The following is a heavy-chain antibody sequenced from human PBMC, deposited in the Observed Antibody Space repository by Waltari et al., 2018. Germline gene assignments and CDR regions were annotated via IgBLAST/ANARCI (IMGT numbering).Heavy chain of an antibody. V-gene: IGHV3-7*01. CDR2: IRQDGNQK. J-gene: IGHJ3*02. CDR1: GLPFSTYW. CDR3: AREGKLLGAFDI. Sequence: EVQLVESGGTLVQPGGSLRLSCAASGLPFSTYWMNWVRQAPGKGLEWVADIRQDGNQKSYVDSVKGRFTISRDNAESSLYLQMNSLRAEDTAVYYCAREGKLLGAFDIWGQGTMVTVSS. D-gene: IGHD1-26*01.